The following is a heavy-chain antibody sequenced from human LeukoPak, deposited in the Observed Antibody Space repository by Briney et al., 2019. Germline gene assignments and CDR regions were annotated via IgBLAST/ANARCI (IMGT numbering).Heavy chain of an antibody. D-gene: IGHD6-13*01. CDR3: AIDNARVSSWYTLLDY. CDR2: ISSSSSYI. Sequence: GGSLRLSCAVSGFTFSSYSMNWVRQAPGNGLGWVSSISSSSSYIYYADSMKGRFTISRDNAKNSLYLQMSSLRAEDSAVYYCAIDNARVSSWYTLLDYWGQGTLVSVSS. CDR1: GFTFSSYS. J-gene: IGHJ4*02. V-gene: IGHV3-21*01.